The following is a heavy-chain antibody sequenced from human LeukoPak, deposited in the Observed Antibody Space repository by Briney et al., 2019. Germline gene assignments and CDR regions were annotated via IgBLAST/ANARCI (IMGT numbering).Heavy chain of an antibody. D-gene: IGHD6-19*01. Sequence: GGSLRLSCAASGFTFSNAWMNWVRQAPGKGLEWVGRIKSKTDGGTTDYAAPVKGRFTTSRDDSKNTLYLQMNSLKTEDTAVYYCTTVDSSGWYETDYWGQGTLVTVSS. CDR1: GFTFSNAW. CDR2: IKSKTDGGTT. J-gene: IGHJ4*02. V-gene: IGHV3-15*07. CDR3: TTVDSSGWYETDY.